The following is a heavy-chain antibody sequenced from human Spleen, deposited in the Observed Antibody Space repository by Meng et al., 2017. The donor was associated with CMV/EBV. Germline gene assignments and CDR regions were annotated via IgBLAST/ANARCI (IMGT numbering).Heavy chain of an antibody. Sequence: GGSLRLSCAASGFTFSSYAMHWVRQAPGKGLEWVAVISNDGSNKYYADSVKGRFTISRDNADDSLSLQMSGLRAGDTAVYYCARDNAPHGFDIWGQGTMVTVSS. CDR3: ARDNAPHGFDI. V-gene: IGHV3-30*04. J-gene: IGHJ3*02. CDR2: ISNDGSNK. CDR1: GFTFSSYA.